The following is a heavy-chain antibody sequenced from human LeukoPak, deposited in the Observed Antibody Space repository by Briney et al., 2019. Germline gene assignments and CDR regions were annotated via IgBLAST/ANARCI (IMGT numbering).Heavy chain of an antibody. CDR3: ARVKVGWLQPPFDY. Sequence: PSETLSLTCAVYGGSFSGYYWSWIRQPPGKGLEWIGEINHSGSTNYNPSLKSRVTISVDTSKNQFSLKLSSVTAADTAVYYCARVKVGWLQPPFDYWGQGTLVTVSS. J-gene: IGHJ4*02. V-gene: IGHV4-34*01. CDR2: INHSGST. CDR1: GGSFSGYY. D-gene: IGHD5-24*01.